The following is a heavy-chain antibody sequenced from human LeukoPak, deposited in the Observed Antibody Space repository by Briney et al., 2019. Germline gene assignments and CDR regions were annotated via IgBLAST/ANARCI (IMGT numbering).Heavy chain of an antibody. Sequence: PSETLSLTCTVSGYSISSGYYWGWIRQPPGKGLEWIGEINHSGSTNYNPSLKSRVTISVDTSKNQFSLKLSSVTAADTAVYYCARPIQLWSKGAFDIWGQGTMVTVSS. D-gene: IGHD5-18*01. V-gene: IGHV4-38-2*02. J-gene: IGHJ3*02. CDR1: GYSISSGYY. CDR3: ARPIQLWSKGAFDI. CDR2: INHSGST.